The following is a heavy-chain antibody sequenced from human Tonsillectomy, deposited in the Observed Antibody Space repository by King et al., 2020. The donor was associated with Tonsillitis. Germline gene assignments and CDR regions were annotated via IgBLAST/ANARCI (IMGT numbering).Heavy chain of an antibody. J-gene: IGHJ6*02. D-gene: IGHD6-13*01. Sequence: VQLVESGAEVKKPGASVKVSCKASGYTFTSYGISWVRQAPGQGLEWMGWISAYNGNTNYAQKLQGRVTMTTDTSPSTAYMELRSLRSDDPAVYYCARDSSQQPPDGIDVWGQGTTVTVSS. CDR3: ARDSSQQPPDGIDV. CDR1: GYTFTSYG. V-gene: IGHV1-18*01. CDR2: ISAYNGNT.